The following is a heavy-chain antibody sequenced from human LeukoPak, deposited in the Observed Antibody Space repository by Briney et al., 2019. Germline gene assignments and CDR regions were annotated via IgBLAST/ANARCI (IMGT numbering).Heavy chain of an antibody. CDR3: ASHQTGYYYTDAFDI. Sequence: SETLSLTCTVSGGSISSSSYYWGWIRQPPGKGLEWIGSIYYSGSTYYNPSLKSRVTISVDTSKNQFSLKLSSVTAADTAVYYCASHQTGYYYTDAFDIWGQGTMVTVSS. D-gene: IGHD3-9*01. CDR1: GGSISSSSYY. J-gene: IGHJ3*02. CDR2: IYYSGST. V-gene: IGHV4-39*01.